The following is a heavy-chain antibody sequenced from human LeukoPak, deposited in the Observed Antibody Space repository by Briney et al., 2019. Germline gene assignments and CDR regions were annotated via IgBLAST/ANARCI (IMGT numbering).Heavy chain of an antibody. D-gene: IGHD2-15*01. Sequence: GGSLRLSCAASGFTVSSNYMSWVRQAPGKGLEWVSVIYSGGSTYYADSVKGRFTISRDNSKNTLYLQMNSLRAEDTAVYYCASEQGSWGDAFDIWGQGTMVTVSS. V-gene: IGHV3-66*01. CDR1: GFTVSSNY. CDR3: ASEQGSWGDAFDI. J-gene: IGHJ3*02. CDR2: IYSGGST.